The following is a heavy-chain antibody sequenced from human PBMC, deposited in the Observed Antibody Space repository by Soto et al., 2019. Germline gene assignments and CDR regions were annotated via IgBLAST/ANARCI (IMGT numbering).Heavy chain of an antibody. V-gene: IGHV4-59*08. J-gene: IGHJ4*02. D-gene: IGHD7-27*01. CDR1: GGSISSYY. CDR2: IYYSGST. CDR3: ARRWGRTFDY. Sequence: SETLSLTCTVSGGSISSYYWSWIRQTPGKGLEWIGYIYYSGSTNYNPSLKSRVTISVDTSKNQFSLKLSSVTAADTAVYYCARRWGRTFDYWGQGTLVTVSS.